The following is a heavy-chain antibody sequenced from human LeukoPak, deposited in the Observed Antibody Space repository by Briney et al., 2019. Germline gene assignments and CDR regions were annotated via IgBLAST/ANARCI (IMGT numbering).Heavy chain of an antibody. CDR3: ARDKIPALVFDP. Sequence: PGGSLRLSCAASGFPFSSYEMHWLRQAPGKGLEWVAHISGSSGNILYSDSVKGRFSVSRDNANNVLYLQMNSLRVEDTAVYYCARDKIPALVFDPWGQGTLVAVSP. CDR2: ISGSSGNI. V-gene: IGHV3-48*03. D-gene: IGHD6-13*01. CDR1: GFPFSSYE. J-gene: IGHJ5*02.